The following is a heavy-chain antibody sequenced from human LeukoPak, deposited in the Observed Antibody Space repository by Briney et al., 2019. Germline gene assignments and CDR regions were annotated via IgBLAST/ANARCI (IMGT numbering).Heavy chain of an antibody. V-gene: IGHV1-2*02. D-gene: IGHD3-22*01. CDR1: GYTFTGYY. CDR2: FNPNSGGT. J-gene: IGHJ6*03. CDR3: ARVRYYYDSSDYYYYMDV. Sequence: VASVKVSCKASGYTFTGYYMHWVRQAPGRGLEWMGWFNPNSGGTNYAQKFQGRVTMTRDTSISTAYMELSRLRSDDTAVYYCARVRYYYDSSDYYYYMDVWGKGTTVTISS.